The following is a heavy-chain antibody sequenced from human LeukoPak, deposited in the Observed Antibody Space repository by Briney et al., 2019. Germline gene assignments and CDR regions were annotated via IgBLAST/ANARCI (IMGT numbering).Heavy chain of an antibody. Sequence: SETLSLTCTVSGGSISSSSYYWGWIRQPPGKGLEWIGSIYYSGSTYYNPSLKSRVTISVDTSENQFSLKLSSVTAADTAVYYCARDPSGYSDYWGQGTLVTVSS. V-gene: IGHV4-39*07. CDR1: GGSISSSSYY. CDR2: IYYSGST. J-gene: IGHJ4*02. D-gene: IGHD6-25*01. CDR3: ARDPSGYSDY.